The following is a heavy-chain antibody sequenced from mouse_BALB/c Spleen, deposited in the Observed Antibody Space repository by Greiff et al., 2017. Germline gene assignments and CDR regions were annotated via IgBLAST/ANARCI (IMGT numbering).Heavy chain of an antibody. Sequence: QVQLQQSGAELARPGASVKMSCKASGYTFTSYTMHWVKQRPGQGLEWIGYINPSSGYTNYNQKFKDKATLTADKSSSTAYMQLSSLTSEDSAVYYCARSNYYGSSPDYWGQGTTLTVSS. J-gene: IGHJ2*01. V-gene: IGHV1-4*01. CDR3: ARSNYYGSSPDY. CDR2: INPSSGYT. CDR1: GYTFTSYT. D-gene: IGHD1-1*01.